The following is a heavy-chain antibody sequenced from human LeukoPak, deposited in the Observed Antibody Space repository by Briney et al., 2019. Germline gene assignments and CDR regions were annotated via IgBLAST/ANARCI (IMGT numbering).Heavy chain of an antibody. CDR2: FDPEHGEM. Sequence: ASVKVSCKVSGDTLAELSTHWVRQAPGKGLEWMGGFDPEHGEMIYAQKLQGRVTMTEDRSTDTAYMELSSLRSEDTAVYYCASGGPWDLLKYWGQGTLVTVSS. J-gene: IGHJ4*02. CDR3: ASGGPWDLLKY. V-gene: IGHV1-24*01. CDR1: GDTLAELS. D-gene: IGHD3-9*01.